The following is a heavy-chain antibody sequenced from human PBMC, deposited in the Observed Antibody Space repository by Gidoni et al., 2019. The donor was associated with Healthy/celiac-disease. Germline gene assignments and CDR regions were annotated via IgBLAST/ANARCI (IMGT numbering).Heavy chain of an antibody. V-gene: IGHV3-74*01. D-gene: IGHD3-22*01. J-gene: IGHJ5*02. CDR3: ARDPQQYYYDSSGYYYGNWFDP. CDR2: INSEGSST. Sequence: EVQLVESGGGLVQPGGSLRLSCAASGFTFSTYWMHRFRQAPGKRLVWVSRINSEGSSTSYADSVKGRFTISRDNAKNTRYLQMNSLRAEDTAVYYCARDPQQYYYDSSGYYYGNWFDPWGQGTLVTVSS. CDR1: GFTFSTYW.